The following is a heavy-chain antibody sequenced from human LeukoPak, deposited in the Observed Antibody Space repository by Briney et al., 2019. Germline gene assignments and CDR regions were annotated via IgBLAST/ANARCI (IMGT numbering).Heavy chain of an antibody. Sequence: SQTLSLTCAVSGGSISSDGYSWSWIRQPPGKGLEWIGYIYHSGSTYYNPSLKSRVTISVDRSKNQFSLKLSSVTAADTAVYYCARRGYSYGYFDYWGQGTLVTVS. CDR3: ARRGYSYGYFDY. V-gene: IGHV4-30-2*01. D-gene: IGHD5-18*01. J-gene: IGHJ4*02. CDR1: GGSISSDGYS. CDR2: IYHSGST.